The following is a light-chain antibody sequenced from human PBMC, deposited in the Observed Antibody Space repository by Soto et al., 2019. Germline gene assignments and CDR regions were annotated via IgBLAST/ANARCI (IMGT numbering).Light chain of an antibody. CDR2: SNN. Sequence: QSVLTQPPSASGTPGQRVTISCSGSSSNIGSNTVNWYQQLPGTAPKLLISSNNQRPSGVPARCSGSKSGTSASLAISGLQSEDEADYYCAAWDDSLNGQVVFGGGTKLTVL. J-gene: IGLJ2*01. V-gene: IGLV1-44*01. CDR1: SSNIGSNT. CDR3: AAWDDSLNGQVV.